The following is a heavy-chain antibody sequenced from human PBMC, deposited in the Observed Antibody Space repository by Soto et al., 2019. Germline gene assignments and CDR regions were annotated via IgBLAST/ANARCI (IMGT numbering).Heavy chain of an antibody. Sequence: QVQLQESGPGLVKPSQTLSLTCTVSGGSISSGGYYWSWIRQHPGKGLEWIGYIYYSGSTYYNPPRKSRVTISVDTSKNQFSLKLSSVTAADTAVYYCARVDVTMVRGAPHFIDYWGQGTLVTVSS. CDR1: GGSISSGGYY. V-gene: IGHV4-31*03. D-gene: IGHD3-10*01. CDR2: IYYSGST. J-gene: IGHJ4*02. CDR3: ARVDVTMVRGAPHFIDY.